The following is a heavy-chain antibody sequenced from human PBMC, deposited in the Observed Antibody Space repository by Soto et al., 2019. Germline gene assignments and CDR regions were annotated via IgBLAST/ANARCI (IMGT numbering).Heavy chain of an antibody. Sequence: GGSLRLSCAASGFTFSTYAMSWVRQAPGKGLEWVSTIDNSGGITYYADSVKGRFTISRDNSKNTLYLQMNSLRAEDTAIYYYARDRLRGYDSSGFYSWGQGTMVTVSS. V-gene: IGHV3-23*01. CDR2: IDNSGGIT. CDR3: ARDRLRGYDSSGFYS. J-gene: IGHJ4*02. D-gene: IGHD3-22*01. CDR1: GFTFSTYA.